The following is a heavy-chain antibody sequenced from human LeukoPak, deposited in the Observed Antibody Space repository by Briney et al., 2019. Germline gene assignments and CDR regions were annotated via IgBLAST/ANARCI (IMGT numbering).Heavy chain of an antibody. D-gene: IGHD5-12*01. Sequence: ASVKVSCKASGYTFTSYGISWVRQAPGQGLERMGWISAYNGNTNYAQKLQGRVTMTTDTSTSTAYMELRSLRSDDTAVYYSARDGHSGWIDDAFDIWGQGTMVTVSS. CDR3: ARDGHSGWIDDAFDI. CDR2: ISAYNGNT. J-gene: IGHJ3*02. V-gene: IGHV1-18*01. CDR1: GYTFTSYG.